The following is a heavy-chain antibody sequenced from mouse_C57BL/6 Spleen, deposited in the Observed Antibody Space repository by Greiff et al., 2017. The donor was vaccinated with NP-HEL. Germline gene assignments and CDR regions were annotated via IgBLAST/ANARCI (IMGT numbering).Heavy chain of an antibody. J-gene: IGHJ4*01. CDR2: IWSGGST. Sequence: QVQLKQSGPGLVQPSQSLSITCTVSGFSLTSYGVHRVRQSPGKGLEWLGVIWSGGSTDYNAAFISRLSISKDNSKSQVFFKMNSLQADDTAIYYSASYYDYDVYAMDYWGQGTSVTVSS. CDR3: ASYYDYDVYAMDY. V-gene: IGHV2-2*01. CDR1: GFSLTSYG. D-gene: IGHD2-4*01.